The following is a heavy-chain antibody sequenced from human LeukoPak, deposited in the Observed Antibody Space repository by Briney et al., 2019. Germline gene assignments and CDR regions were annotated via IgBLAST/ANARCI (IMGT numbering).Heavy chain of an antibody. V-gene: IGHV3-23*01. Sequence: GGSLRLSCAASRFTFSSYSMNWVRQAPGQGLEWVSTISSTGGSTYYADSVKGRFTISRDNSKNTLYLQMNSLRAEDTAIYYCAKGVITMVRGVFDYWGQGTLVTVSS. CDR3: AKGVITMVRGVFDY. J-gene: IGHJ4*02. CDR1: RFTFSSYS. CDR2: ISSTGGST. D-gene: IGHD3-10*01.